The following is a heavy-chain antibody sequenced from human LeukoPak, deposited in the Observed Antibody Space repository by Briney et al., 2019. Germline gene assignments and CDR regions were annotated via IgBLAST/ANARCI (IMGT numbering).Heavy chain of an antibody. CDR3: VRELIVADTRSGGFDI. V-gene: IGHV3-30*14. J-gene: IGHJ3*02. CDR2: ISYDGSNK. CDR1: GFTFSSYA. Sequence: PGGSLRLSCAASGFTFSSYAMHWVRQAPGKGLEWVAVISYDGSNKYYADSVKGRFTMSRDNSKNTLFLQMNSLRADDTAVYYCVRELIVADTRSGGFDIWGPGTMVTVPS. D-gene: IGHD6-19*01.